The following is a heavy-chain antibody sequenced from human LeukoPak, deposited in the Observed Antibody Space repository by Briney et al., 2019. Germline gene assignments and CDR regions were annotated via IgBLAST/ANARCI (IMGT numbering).Heavy chain of an antibody. CDR3: ARVGYSQAFDI. D-gene: IGHD6-13*01. Sequence: GGSLRDSRSASGLNVCCNYMICVRQAPGKGLDWVSVIYRGGSTYYADSVKGRFTISRDNSKNTLYLQMDSLRADDTAVYYCARVGYSQAFDIWGQGTLVTVSS. V-gene: IGHV3-66*01. CDR2: IYRGGST. J-gene: IGHJ3*02. CDR1: GLNVCCNY.